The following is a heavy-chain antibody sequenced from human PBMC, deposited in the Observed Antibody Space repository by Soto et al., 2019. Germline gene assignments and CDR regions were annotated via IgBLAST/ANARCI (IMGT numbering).Heavy chain of an antibody. CDR3: AGLLLVYGMDV. CDR1: GFTFSSYG. J-gene: IGHJ6*02. CDR2: ISYDGSNK. Sequence: GGSLRLSCAASGFTFSSYGMHWVRQAPGKGLEWVAVISYDGSNKYYADSVKGRFTISRDNSKNTLYLQMNSLRAEDTAVYYCAGLLLVYGMDVWGQGTTVTVSS. V-gene: IGHV3-30*03. D-gene: IGHD3-22*01.